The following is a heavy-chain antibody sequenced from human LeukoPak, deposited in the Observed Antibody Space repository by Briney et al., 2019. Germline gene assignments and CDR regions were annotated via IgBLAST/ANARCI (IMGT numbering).Heavy chain of an antibody. CDR1: GFTFSDYG. J-gene: IGHJ4*02. D-gene: IGHD5-18*01. Sequence: SGGSLRLSCVDSGFTFSDYGMHWVHQAPGKGLEWVAVTSSDGSNKFYADSVKGRFTISRDNSKNILYLQMNSPRAEDTAVYYCAKGGYNYAPGLDYWGQGTLVTVSS. CDR2: TSSDGSNK. CDR3: AKGGYNYAPGLDY. V-gene: IGHV3-30*18.